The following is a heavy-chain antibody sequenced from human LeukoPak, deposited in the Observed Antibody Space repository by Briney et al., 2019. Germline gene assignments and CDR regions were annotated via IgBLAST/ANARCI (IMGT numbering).Heavy chain of an antibody. CDR1: GGSISSGGYY. CDR2: IYYSGST. CDR3: ARVECGHYWYFDL. V-gene: IGHV4-31*03. Sequence: PSQTLSLTCTVSGGSISSGGYYWSWIRQHPGKGLEWIGYIYYSGSTYYNPSLKSRVTISVDTSKNQFSLKLSSVTAADTAVYYCARVECGHYWYFDLWGRGTLVTVSS. J-gene: IGHJ2*01.